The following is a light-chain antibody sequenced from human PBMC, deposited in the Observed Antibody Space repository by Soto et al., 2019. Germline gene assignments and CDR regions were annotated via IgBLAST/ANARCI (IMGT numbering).Light chain of an antibody. CDR3: ISYTTSSTLGV. J-gene: IGLJ3*02. CDR1: SSDVGGYDH. CDR2: EVT. Sequence: QSVLTQPASVSESPGESITISCTGTSSDVGGYDHVSWYQHHPGKAPKLIIDEVTNRPSGVSDRFSGSKSGNTASLTISGLQPEDEADYYCISYTTSSTLGVFGGGTQLTVL. V-gene: IGLV2-14*01.